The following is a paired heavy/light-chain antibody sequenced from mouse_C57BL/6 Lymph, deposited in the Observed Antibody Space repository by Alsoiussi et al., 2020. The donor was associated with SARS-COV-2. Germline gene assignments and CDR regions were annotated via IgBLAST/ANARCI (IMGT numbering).Light chain of an antibody. CDR2: STS. V-gene: IGKV4-57-1*01. CDR3: QQYSGYPLT. J-gene: IGKJ5*01. Sequence: ENVLTQSPAIMSASPGEKVTMTCRASSSVSSSYLHWYQQKSGASPKLWIYSTSNLASGVPARFSGSGSGTSYSLTISSVEAEDAATYYCQQYSGYPLTFGAGTKLGLK. CDR1: SSVSSSY.
Heavy chain of an antibody. Sequence: QVQLQQPGAELVRPGTSVNLSCKASGYTFTSYWMHWVKQRPGQGLEWIGVIDPSDSYTNYNQKFKGKATLTVDTSSSTAYMQLSSLTSEDSAVYYCAKFYYGTLYWYFDVWGTGTTVTVSS. D-gene: IGHD1-1*01. J-gene: IGHJ1*03. CDR3: AKFYYGTLYWYFDV. CDR1: GYTFTSYW. CDR2: IDPSDSYT. V-gene: IGHV1-59*01.